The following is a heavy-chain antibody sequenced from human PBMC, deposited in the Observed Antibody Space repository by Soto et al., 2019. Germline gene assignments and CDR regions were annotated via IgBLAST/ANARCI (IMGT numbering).Heavy chain of an antibody. CDR3: ARSVAVPGAHIDY. CDR1: GGSIRGSS. Sequence: PSETLSLTCSVSGGSIRGSSLSWMRQSPGKGLDWLGYVYYTGNTNYSPSLRSRVSISVDTSKNEFSLRLSSVTAADTAVYFCARSVAVPGAHIDYWGQGTQVTVSS. V-gene: IGHV4-59*01. D-gene: IGHD6-19*01. CDR2: VYYTGNT. J-gene: IGHJ4*02.